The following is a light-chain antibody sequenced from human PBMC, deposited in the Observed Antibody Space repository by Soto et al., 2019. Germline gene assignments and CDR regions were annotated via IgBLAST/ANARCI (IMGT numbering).Light chain of an antibody. V-gene: IGLV1-44*01. CDR3: ATWDDSLNGYV. J-gene: IGLJ1*01. CDR2: SNN. Sequence: QLVLTQPPSAPGTPGQRVTISCSGSSSNIGSNTVNWYQQLPGTAPKLLFYSNNQRPSGVPDRFSGSKSGTSASLAISGLQSEDEADYYCATWDDSLNGYVFGTGTKLTVL. CDR1: SSNIGSNT.